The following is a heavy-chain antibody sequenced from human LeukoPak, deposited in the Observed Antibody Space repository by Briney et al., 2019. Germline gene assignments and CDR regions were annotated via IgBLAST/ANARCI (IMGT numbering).Heavy chain of an antibody. J-gene: IGHJ4*02. CDR3: ARGSGRTHFDY. CDR2: ISSSSSHI. V-gene: IGHV3-21*01. Sequence: GGSLRLSCAASGFTFSSYSMNWVRQAPGKGLEWVSSISSSSSHIYYADSVKGRFTISRDNAKNSLYLQMNSLRAEDTAVYYCARGSGRTHFDYWGQGTLVTVSS. CDR1: GFTFSSYS. D-gene: IGHD3-3*01.